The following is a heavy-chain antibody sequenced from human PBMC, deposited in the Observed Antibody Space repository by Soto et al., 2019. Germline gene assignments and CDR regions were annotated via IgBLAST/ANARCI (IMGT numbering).Heavy chain of an antibody. D-gene: IGHD1-7*01. CDR1: GYTFTGHA. J-gene: IGHJ3*02. V-gene: IGHV1-3*02. CDR2: NNGGNGNT. Sequence: QVQLVQSGAEVKKPGASVKVSCKASGYTFTGHAIHWVRQAPGQSLEWMGWNNGGNGNTKYSQEFQGRATLSTDTSANTAYMELSSLRSEDMAVYYCARGGITGTDDAFDIWGQGTMVTVSS. CDR3: ARGGITGTDDAFDI.